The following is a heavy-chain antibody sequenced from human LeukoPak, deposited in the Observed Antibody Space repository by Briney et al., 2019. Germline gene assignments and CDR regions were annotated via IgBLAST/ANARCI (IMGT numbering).Heavy chain of an antibody. CDR1: GYSISSGYY. J-gene: IGHJ4*02. D-gene: IGHD3-22*01. CDR2: IYHSGST. CDR3: ARHLYDSSGYYPYYFDY. V-gene: IGHV4-38-2*01. Sequence: SETLSLTCAVSGYSISSGYYWGWIRQPPGKGLEWIGSIYHSGSTYYNPSLKSRVTISVDTSKNQFSLKLSSVTAADTAVYYCARHLYDSSGYYPYYFDYWGQGTLVTVSS.